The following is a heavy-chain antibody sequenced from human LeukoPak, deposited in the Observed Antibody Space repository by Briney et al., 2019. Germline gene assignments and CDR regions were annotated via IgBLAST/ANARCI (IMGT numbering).Heavy chain of an antibody. D-gene: IGHD3-22*01. CDR1: GYTFTSYD. V-gene: IGHV1-8*01. Sequence: GESLKISCKASGYTFTSYDINWVRQATGQGLEWMGWMNPNSGNTGYAQKFQGRVTMTRNTSISTAYMELSSLRSEDTAVYYCARARQNYYDSGGYLNDAFDIWGQGTMVTVSS. CDR2: MNPNSGNT. J-gene: IGHJ3*02. CDR3: ARARQNYYDSGGYLNDAFDI.